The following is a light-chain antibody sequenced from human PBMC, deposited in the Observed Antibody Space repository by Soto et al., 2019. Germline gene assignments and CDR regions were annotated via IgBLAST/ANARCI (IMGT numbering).Light chain of an antibody. CDR1: SSNIGAGYH. CDR2: DNN. Sequence: QSVLTQPPSVSGAPGQRVTISCTGRSSNIGAGYHVHWYQQLPGTAPKLLISDNNNRPSGVPDRFSGSKSGTSAFLAITGLQAEDEADYYCQSYDSNLSAYVFGTGTKATVL. CDR3: QSYDSNLSAYV. V-gene: IGLV1-40*01. J-gene: IGLJ1*01.